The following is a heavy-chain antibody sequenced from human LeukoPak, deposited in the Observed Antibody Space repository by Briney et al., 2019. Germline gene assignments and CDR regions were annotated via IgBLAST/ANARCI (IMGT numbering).Heavy chain of an antibody. CDR2: INHSGST. D-gene: IGHD3-22*01. CDR3: ASDYYDSSGNGWFDP. J-gene: IGHJ5*02. Sequence: SETLSLTCAVYGGSFSGYYWSWVRQPPGKGLEWIGEINHSGSTNYNPSLKSRVTISVDTSKNQFSLKLSSVTAADTAVYYCASDYYDSSGNGWFDPWGQGTLVTVSS. V-gene: IGHV4-34*01. CDR1: GGSFSGYY.